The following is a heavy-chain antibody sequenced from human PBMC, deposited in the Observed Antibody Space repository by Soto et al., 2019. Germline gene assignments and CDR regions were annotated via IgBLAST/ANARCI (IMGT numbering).Heavy chain of an antibody. V-gene: IGHV3-66*01. D-gene: IGHD5-12*01. Sequence: GGSLRLSSTASGFKVSSNYMSWVRQAPGKGLEWVSVIYSGGGTYYADSVKGRFTISRDNSKNTLYLHMNSLRAEDTAVYYCETGRGGYDRDFDYWGQGTLVTVSS. J-gene: IGHJ4*02. CDR1: GFKVSSNY. CDR2: IYSGGGT. CDR3: ETGRGGYDRDFDY.